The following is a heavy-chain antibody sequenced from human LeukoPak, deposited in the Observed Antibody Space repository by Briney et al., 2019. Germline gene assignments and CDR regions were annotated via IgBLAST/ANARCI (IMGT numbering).Heavy chain of an antibody. CDR2: ISAYNGKT. J-gene: IGHJ4*02. D-gene: IGHD2-15*01. Sequence: ASVKVSCKASGYTFTNFGISWVRQAPGQGLEWMGWISAYNGKTNYAQRLQGRITMTTDTSTNTAYMELRSLRSDDTAVYYCSRSGPGSCSGGSCYSNYWGQGTLVTVSS. V-gene: IGHV1-18*01. CDR1: GYTFTNFG. CDR3: SRSGPGSCSGGSCYSNY.